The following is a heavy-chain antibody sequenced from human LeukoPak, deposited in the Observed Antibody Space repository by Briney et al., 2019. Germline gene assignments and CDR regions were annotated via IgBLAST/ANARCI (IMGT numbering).Heavy chain of an antibody. CDR3: ARDGLGYCSSTSCYNPNT. V-gene: IGHV4-61*02. Sequence: SETLSLTCTVSVGSLSSGSYYCSWIRQPAGRGLEWIVRIYTSGSTNYNPSLKSRVTISVDTSKNQFSLKLSSVTAADTAVYYCARDGLGYCSSTSCYNPNTWGQGTLVTVSS. D-gene: IGHD2-2*02. J-gene: IGHJ5*02. CDR2: IYTSGST. CDR1: VGSLSSGSYY.